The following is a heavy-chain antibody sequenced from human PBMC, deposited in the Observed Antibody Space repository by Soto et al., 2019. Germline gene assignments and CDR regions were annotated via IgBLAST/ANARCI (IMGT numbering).Heavy chain of an antibody. CDR2: INPSDGNR. V-gene: IGHV1-18*01. Sequence: ASVKVSCKASGYSFSFYGINWVRQAPGQGLEWMGWINPSDGNRNFAQKFEDRVTMTTATSTNTVFLELRSLKSDDTATYFCAREFKGDLVVVAAARGSYFDYWGLGTLVTVSS. D-gene: IGHD2-15*01. CDR1: GYSFSFYG. J-gene: IGHJ4*02. CDR3: AREFKGDLVVVAAARGSYFDY.